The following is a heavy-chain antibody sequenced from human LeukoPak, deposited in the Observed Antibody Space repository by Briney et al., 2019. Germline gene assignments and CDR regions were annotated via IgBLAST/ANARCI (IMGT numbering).Heavy chain of an antibody. D-gene: IGHD2-15*01. V-gene: IGHV4-39*07. CDR1: GGSISSSSYY. J-gene: IGHJ5*02. Sequence: SETLSLTCTVSGGSISSSSYYWGWIRQPPGKGLEWFGSIDYSGSTYYNPSLKSRVTISVDTSTNQFSLKLSSVTAADTAVYYCARGVVVVVAATKVHWFDPWGQGTLVTVSS. CDR2: IDYSGST. CDR3: ARGVVVVVAATKVHWFDP.